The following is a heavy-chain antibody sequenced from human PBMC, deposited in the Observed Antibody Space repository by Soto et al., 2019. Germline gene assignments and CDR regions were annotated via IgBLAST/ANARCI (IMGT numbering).Heavy chain of an antibody. CDR2: IYSGGST. V-gene: IGHV3-53*01. Sequence: GSLRLSCAASGFTVSSNYMSWVRQAPGKGLEWVSVIYSGGSTYYADSVKGRFTISRDNSKNTLYLQMNSLRAEDTAVYYCARGYHYYDNSGYDKWDAYDFPSQGTIDIVSS. CDR3: ARGYHYYDNSGYDKWDAYDF. D-gene: IGHD3-22*01. CDR1: GFTVSSNY. J-gene: IGHJ3*01.